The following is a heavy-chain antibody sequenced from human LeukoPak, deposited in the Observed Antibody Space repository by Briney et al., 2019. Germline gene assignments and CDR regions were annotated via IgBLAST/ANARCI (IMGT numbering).Heavy chain of an antibody. J-gene: IGHJ4*02. CDR1: GYTFTGYY. V-gene: IGHV1-2*02. Sequence: ASVKVSCKASGYTFTGYYMHWVRQAPGQGLEWMGWINPNSGGTNYAQKFQGRVTMTRDTSISTAYMELSRLRSDDTAVYYCARGGTYYDILTGYGFDYWGQGTLVTVSS. CDR2: INPNSGGT. CDR3: ARGGTYYDILTGYGFDY. D-gene: IGHD3-9*01.